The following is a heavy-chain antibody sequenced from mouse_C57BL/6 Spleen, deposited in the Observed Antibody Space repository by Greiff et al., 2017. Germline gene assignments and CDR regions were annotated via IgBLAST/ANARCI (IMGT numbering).Heavy chain of an antibody. CDR1: GFTFSDYG. CDR3: ARREDGYYAFDY. Sequence: EVQLVESGGGLVKPGGSLKLSCAASGFTFSDYGMHWVRQAPEKGLEWVAYISSGSSTIYYADTVKGRFTISRDNAKNTLFLQMTSLRSEDTAMYYCARREDGYYAFDYWGQGTTLTVSS. V-gene: IGHV5-17*01. CDR2: ISSGSSTI. D-gene: IGHD2-3*01. J-gene: IGHJ2*01.